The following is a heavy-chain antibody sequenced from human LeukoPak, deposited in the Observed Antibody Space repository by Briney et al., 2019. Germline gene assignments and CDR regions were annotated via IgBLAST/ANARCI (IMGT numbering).Heavy chain of an antibody. V-gene: IGHV3-30*02. J-gene: IGHJ4*02. D-gene: IGHD5-24*01. CDR3: ARDLDGYASHDY. CDR1: GFTFSSYG. Sequence: GGSLRLSCAASGFTFSSYGMHWVRQAPGKGLEWVAFIRYDGSNKYYADSVKGRFTISRDNAKNSLYLQMNSLRAEDTAVYYCARDLDGYASHDYWGQGTLATVSS. CDR2: IRYDGSNK.